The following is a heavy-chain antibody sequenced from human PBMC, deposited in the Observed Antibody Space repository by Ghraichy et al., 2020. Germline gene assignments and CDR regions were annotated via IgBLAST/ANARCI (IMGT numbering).Heavy chain of an antibody. CDR2: ICNSGTS. D-gene: IGHD4-17*01. J-gene: IGHJ5*01. Sequence: SETLSLTCSVSGVSISSYYWSWMRQAPGKGLEWIGCICNSGTSKYNPSLESRVTISVDTSKNQFSLTLSSVTAADSAVYYCARRADSGTYGHWFDSWGQGTLVTVSS. CDR3: ARRADSGTYGHWFDS. CDR1: GVSISSYY. V-gene: IGHV4-59*08.